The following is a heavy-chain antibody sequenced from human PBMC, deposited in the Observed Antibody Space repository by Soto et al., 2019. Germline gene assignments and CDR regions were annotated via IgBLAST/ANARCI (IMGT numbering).Heavy chain of an antibody. CDR2: IHYSGST. Sequence: SEPLSLTCTVSGGSISSNISYWGWIRQPPGKGLEWIGNIHYSGSTYYDSSLKSRVTISVDTSKNQFSLKLSSVTAADTAVYYCASQHHYDSSGYYVVYWGQGTLVTVS. J-gene: IGHJ4*02. D-gene: IGHD3-22*01. V-gene: IGHV4-39*01. CDR3: ASQHHYDSSGYYVVY. CDR1: GGSISSNISY.